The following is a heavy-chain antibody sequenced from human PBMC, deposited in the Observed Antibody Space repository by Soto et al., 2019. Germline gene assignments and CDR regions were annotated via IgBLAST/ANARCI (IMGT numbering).Heavy chain of an antibody. Sequence: SETLSLTCTVSGGSISSYFWSWIRQPPGKGLEWIGCIYYSGSTNYNPSLKSRVTISLDSSKNQFSLKLNSVTAADTAVYYCASVKVRGVIIRSHSWFDPWGQGTLVTVSS. CDR1: GGSISSYF. D-gene: IGHD3-10*01. V-gene: IGHV4-59*08. CDR2: IYYSGST. J-gene: IGHJ5*02. CDR3: ASVKVRGVIIRSHSWFDP.